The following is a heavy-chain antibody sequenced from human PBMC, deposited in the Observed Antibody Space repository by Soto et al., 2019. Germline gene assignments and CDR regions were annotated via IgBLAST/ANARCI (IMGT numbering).Heavy chain of an antibody. CDR1: GYTFTSYG. CDR2: ISAYNGNT. J-gene: IGHJ6*03. Sequence: ASVKVSCKASGYTFTSYGISWVRQAPGQGLEWMGWISAYNGNTNYAQKFQGRVTMTTDTSTSTAYMELSSLRSEDTAVYYCASGTYYYYMDVWGKGTTVTVSS. D-gene: IGHD1-1*01. CDR3: ASGTYYYYMDV. V-gene: IGHV1-18*01.